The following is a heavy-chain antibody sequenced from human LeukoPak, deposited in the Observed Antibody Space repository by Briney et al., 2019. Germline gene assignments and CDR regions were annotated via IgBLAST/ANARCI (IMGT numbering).Heavy chain of an antibody. Sequence: GASVKVSCKASGGTFSSYAISWVRQAPGQGLEWMGGIIPIFGTANYAQKFQGRVTITADESTSTAYMELSSLRSEDTAVYYCARHSSGWVQDGLDYWGQGTLVTVSS. V-gene: IGHV1-69*13. J-gene: IGHJ4*02. CDR1: GGTFSSYA. D-gene: IGHD6-19*01. CDR2: IIPIFGTA. CDR3: ARHSSGWVQDGLDY.